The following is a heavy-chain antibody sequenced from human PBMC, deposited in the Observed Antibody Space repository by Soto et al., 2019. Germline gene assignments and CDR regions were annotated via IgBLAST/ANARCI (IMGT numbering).Heavy chain of an antibody. J-gene: IGHJ6*02. CDR2: IIPIFGTA. V-gene: IGHV1-69*13. Sequence: SVKVSCKASGGTFSSYAISWVRQAPGQGLEWMGGIIPIFGTANYAQKFQGRVTITADESTSTAYMELSSLRSEDTAVYYCARGRPDYDFWSGHYYGMDVWGQGTTVTVSS. CDR1: GGTFSSYA. D-gene: IGHD3-3*01. CDR3: ARGRPDYDFWSGHYYGMDV.